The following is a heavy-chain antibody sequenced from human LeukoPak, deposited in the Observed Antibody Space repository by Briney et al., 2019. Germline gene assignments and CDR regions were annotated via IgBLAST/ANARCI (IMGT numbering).Heavy chain of an antibody. Sequence: GGSLRLSCAASGFTFSNVAMSWVRQAPGKGLEWVSTIGVSGGSTYYADSVKGRFTISRDKAKNSLYLQMNSLRAEDTAVYYCARVGGSGSYSTTYFDYWGQGTLVTVSS. V-gene: IGHV3-23*01. D-gene: IGHD1-26*01. J-gene: IGHJ4*02. CDR3: ARVGGSGSYSTTYFDY. CDR1: GFTFSNVA. CDR2: IGVSGGST.